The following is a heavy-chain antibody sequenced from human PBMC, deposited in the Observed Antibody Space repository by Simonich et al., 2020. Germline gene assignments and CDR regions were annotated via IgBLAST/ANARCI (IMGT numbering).Heavy chain of an antibody. CDR1: GYTFTAYH. V-gene: IGHV1-2*02. CDR2: INPNSGGT. Sequence: QVQLVQSGAEVKKPGASVKVSCKASGYTFTAYHMHWVRQAPGQGLEWMGWINPNSGGTNDAQKFQGRVTMTRDTSISTAYMELSRLRSDDTAVYYCASSKLATIDYWGQGTLVTVSS. J-gene: IGHJ4*02. D-gene: IGHD5-12*01. CDR3: ASSKLATIDY.